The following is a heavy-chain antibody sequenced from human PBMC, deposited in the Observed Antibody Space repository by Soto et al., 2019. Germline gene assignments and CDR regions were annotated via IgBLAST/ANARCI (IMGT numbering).Heavy chain of an antibody. J-gene: IGHJ6*02. D-gene: IGHD2-2*01. CDR2: IYYSGST. Sequence: PSETLSLTCTVSGGSISSYYWSWIRQPPGKGLGWIGYIYYSGSTNYNPSLKSGVTISVDTSKNQFSLKLSSVTAPDTAVYYCARLGYCSSTSCLYYYYGMDVWGQGTTVTVSS. CDR1: GGSISSYY. CDR3: ARLGYCSSTSCLYYYYGMDV. V-gene: IGHV4-59*01.